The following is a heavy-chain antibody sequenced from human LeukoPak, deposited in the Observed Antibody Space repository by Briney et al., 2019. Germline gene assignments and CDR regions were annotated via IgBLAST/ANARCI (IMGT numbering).Heavy chain of an antibody. CDR3: ATDGIVGATYGLGFDY. CDR2: IRYDGSNK. V-gene: IGHV3-30*02. Sequence: GWSLRLSCAASGFTFSSYGMHWVRQAPGKGLEWVAFIRYDGSNKYYADSVKGRFTISRDNSKNTLYLQMNSLRAEDTAVYYCATDGIVGATYGLGFDYWGPGTLVTVSS. J-gene: IGHJ4*02. D-gene: IGHD1-26*01. CDR1: GFTFSSYG.